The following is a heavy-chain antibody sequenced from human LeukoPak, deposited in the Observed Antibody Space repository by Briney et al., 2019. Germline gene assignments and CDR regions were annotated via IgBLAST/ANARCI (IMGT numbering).Heavy chain of an antibody. CDR3: AKWGDYDVLTGYYVPDY. Sequence: PGASLRLSCAASGFTFSNYAMSWVRQAPGKGLEWFSAFLGRGGSTYYADSVKGRFTVSRDNSKSTLYLQMNSLRAEDTALYYCAKWGDYDVLTGYYVPDYWGQGTLVTVSS. CDR2: FLGRGGST. V-gene: IGHV3-23*01. CDR1: GFTFSNYA. J-gene: IGHJ4*02. D-gene: IGHD3-9*01.